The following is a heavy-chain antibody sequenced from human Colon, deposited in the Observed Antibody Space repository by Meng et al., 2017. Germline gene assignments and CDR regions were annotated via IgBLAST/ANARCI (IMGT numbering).Heavy chain of an antibody. Sequence: EAGPGLGRPSETLSLICAVSGASGRSTDHQGGWVRQPPGKGLEWIGYARIDYANTNYNPSLKSRVNVSLDTSKNQFSLNVRSVTAADTAVYYCARDYWGSLDFWGQGILVTVSS. V-gene: IGHV4-61*08. J-gene: IGHJ4*02. CDR3: ARDYWGSLDF. D-gene: IGHD3-16*01. CDR2: ARIDYANT. CDR1: GASGRSTDHQ.